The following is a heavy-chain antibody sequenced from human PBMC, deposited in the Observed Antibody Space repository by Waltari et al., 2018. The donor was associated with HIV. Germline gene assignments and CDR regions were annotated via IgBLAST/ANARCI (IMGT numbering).Heavy chain of an antibody. V-gene: IGHV3-9*01. Sequence: EVQLVESGGGLVQPGRSLRLSCVASGFSIDNYAMHWVRKGPGMGLEWVSGISWNSARTTYGDSVKGRFTISRDNAKKTVTLQMNSLRVEDTALYYCAKGGPLGATNYGMDVWGQGTTVTVSS. J-gene: IGHJ6*02. CDR1: GFSIDNYA. D-gene: IGHD1-26*01. CDR3: AKGGPLGATNYGMDV. CDR2: ISWNSART.